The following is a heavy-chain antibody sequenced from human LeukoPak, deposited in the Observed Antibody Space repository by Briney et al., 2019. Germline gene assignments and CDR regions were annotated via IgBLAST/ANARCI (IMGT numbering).Heavy chain of an antibody. Sequence: PSETLSLTCTVSGGSISSYYWSWIRQPPGKGLEWIGYISYSGSTNHNPSLKSRVTISEDTSKNQFSLKLSSVTAADTAVYYCARGGLYLDHWGQGTQVTVSS. J-gene: IGHJ4*02. CDR2: ISYSGST. V-gene: IGHV4-59*01. CDR3: ARGGLYLDH. CDR1: GGSISSYY. D-gene: IGHD3/OR15-3a*01.